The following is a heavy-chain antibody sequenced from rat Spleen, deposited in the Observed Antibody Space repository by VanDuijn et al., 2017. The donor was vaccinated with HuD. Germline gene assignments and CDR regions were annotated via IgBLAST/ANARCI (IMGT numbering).Heavy chain of an antibody. V-gene: IGHV3-1*01. Sequence: EVQLQESGPGLVKPSQSLSLTCSVTNYSITSDYWDWIRKFPGNKMEWMGYINYSGSTSYNPSLKSRISITRDTSKNQFFLQLNSVTTEDTATYYCARWGYYGYTYDYVMDAWGQGASVTVSS. J-gene: IGHJ4*01. CDR3: ARWGYYGYTYDYVMDA. D-gene: IGHD1-9*01. CDR2: INYSGST. CDR1: NYSITSDY.